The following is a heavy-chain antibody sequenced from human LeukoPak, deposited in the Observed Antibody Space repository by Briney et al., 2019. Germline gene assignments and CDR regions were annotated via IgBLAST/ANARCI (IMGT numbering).Heavy chain of an antibody. CDR3: TKDHSSGWYDHIFDY. J-gene: IGHJ4*02. D-gene: IGHD6-13*01. Sequence: RQSRTPSSLPAASTPTSNGTRWDRQAPSDLRGWEAFIRYDVSNRYYADSGKGRFTISRDNSKNTMYLQMNSLSGEDTAVYYCTKDHSSGWYDHIFDYWGQGTLVTVSS. CDR2: IRYDVSNR. V-gene: IGHV3-30*02. CDR1: ASTPTSNG.